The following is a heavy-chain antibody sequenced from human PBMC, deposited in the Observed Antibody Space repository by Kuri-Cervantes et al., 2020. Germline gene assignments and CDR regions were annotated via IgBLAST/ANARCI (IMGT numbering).Heavy chain of an antibody. V-gene: IGHV1-18*01. CDR2: ISAYNGNT. J-gene: IGHJ4*02. Sequence: ASVKVSCKASGYTFTSYGISWVRQAPGQGLEWMGWISAYNGNTNYAQKVQGRVTMTTDTSTSTAYMELRSLRSDDTAVYFCARGRSNGGRLDYWGQGTLVTVSS. CDR1: GYTFTSYG. CDR3: ARGRSNGGRLDY. D-gene: IGHD2-8*01.